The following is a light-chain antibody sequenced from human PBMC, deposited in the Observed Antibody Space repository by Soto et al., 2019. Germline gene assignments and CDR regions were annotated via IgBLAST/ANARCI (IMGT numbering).Light chain of an antibody. CDR2: EVS. Sequence: QSVLTQPASVSGSPGQSITISCTGSSGDVGGYNYVSWYQQHPGKAPPLMIYEVSNRPSGVSNRFSGSKSGNTASLTISGLQAEDEADYYCTSYTSSSSNFVFGSGTKVTVL. J-gene: IGLJ1*01. V-gene: IGLV2-14*01. CDR3: TSYTSSSSNFV. CDR1: SGDVGGYNY.